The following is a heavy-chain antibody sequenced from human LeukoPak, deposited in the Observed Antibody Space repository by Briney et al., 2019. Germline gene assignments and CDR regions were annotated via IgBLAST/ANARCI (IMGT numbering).Heavy chain of an antibody. J-gene: IGHJ4*02. Sequence: GASVKVSCKASGYTFTSYAMHWVRQAPGQRLEWMGWINAGNGNTKYSQKFQGRVTITRDTSASTAYMELSSLRSEDTAVYYCVRSTRAGAAATYFDYWGQGTLVTVSS. D-gene: IGHD6-13*01. CDR3: VRSTRAGAAATYFDY. CDR2: INAGNGNT. CDR1: GYTFTSYA. V-gene: IGHV1-3*01.